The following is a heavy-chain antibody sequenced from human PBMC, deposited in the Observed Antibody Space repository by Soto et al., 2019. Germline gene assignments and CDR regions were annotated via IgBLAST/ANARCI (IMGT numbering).Heavy chain of an antibody. CDR2: ISSTTNYI. CDR1: GFTFTRYS. CDR3: ARESEDLTSNFDY. J-gene: IGHJ4*02. Sequence: GSLRLSCSASGFTFTRYSMNWVRQAPGKGLEWVSSISSTTNYIYYADSMKGRFTVSRDNAKNSVYLEMNSLSAEDTAVYYCARESEDLTSNFDYWGQGTLVTVSS. V-gene: IGHV3-21*01.